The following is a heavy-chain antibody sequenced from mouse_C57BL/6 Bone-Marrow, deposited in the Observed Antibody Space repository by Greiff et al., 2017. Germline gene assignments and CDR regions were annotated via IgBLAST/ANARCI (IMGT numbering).Heavy chain of an antibody. V-gene: IGHV1-9*01. CDR3: ANNYYYGSSPYYAMDY. D-gene: IGHD1-1*01. CDR1: GYTFTGYW. Sequence: VKLMESGAELMKPGASVKLSCKATGYTFTGYWIEWVKQRPGHGLEWIGEILPGSGSTNYNEKFKGKATFTADTSSNTAYMQLSSLTTEDSAIYYCANNYYYGSSPYYAMDYWGQGTSVTVSS. CDR2: ILPGSGST. J-gene: IGHJ4*01.